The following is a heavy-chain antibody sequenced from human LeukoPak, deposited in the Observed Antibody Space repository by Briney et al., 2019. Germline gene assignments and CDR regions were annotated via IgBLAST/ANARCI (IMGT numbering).Heavy chain of an antibody. D-gene: IGHD6-19*01. CDR1: SGSISTSNYY. Sequence: PSETLSLTCTVSSGSISTSNYYWGWVRQPPGKALEWIGYIYYSGSTNYNPSLKSRVTISVDTSKNQFSLKLSSVTAADTAVYYCARVLAVAGRRWSSYYYYYYMDVWGKGTTVTVSS. V-gene: IGHV4-61*05. J-gene: IGHJ6*03. CDR3: ARVLAVAGRRWSSYYYYYYMDV. CDR2: IYYSGST.